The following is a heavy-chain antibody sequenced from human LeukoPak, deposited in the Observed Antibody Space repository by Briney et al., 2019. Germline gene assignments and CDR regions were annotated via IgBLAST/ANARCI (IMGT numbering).Heavy chain of an antibody. D-gene: IGHD4-17*01. Sequence: MTGGSLRLSCAASGFTFSDYDMSWIRQTPGKGLDGVSYISSSAGTIYYADSVKGRFTISRDNSKNTLYLQMNSLRVEDTAVYYCAKGGYGDHYYYYYYMDVWGKGTTVTISS. V-gene: IGHV3-11*04. J-gene: IGHJ6*03. CDR2: ISSSAGTI. CDR1: GFTFSDYD. CDR3: AKGGYGDHYYYYYYMDV.